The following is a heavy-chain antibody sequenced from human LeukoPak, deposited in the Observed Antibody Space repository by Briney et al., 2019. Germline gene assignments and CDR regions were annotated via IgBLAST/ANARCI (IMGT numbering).Heavy chain of an antibody. J-gene: IGHJ4*02. D-gene: IGHD6-19*01. CDR3: ARYIAVTGADYFDF. Sequence: GGSLRLSCAVSGLSFTTFWMSWVRQAPGKGLEWVANINPDGSERYYVDSVKGRFTISRDNAKTSVYLQMNSLRAEDTAVYYCARYIAVTGADYFDFWGQGTLVTVSS. CDR1: GLSFTTFW. CDR2: INPDGSER. V-gene: IGHV3-7*04.